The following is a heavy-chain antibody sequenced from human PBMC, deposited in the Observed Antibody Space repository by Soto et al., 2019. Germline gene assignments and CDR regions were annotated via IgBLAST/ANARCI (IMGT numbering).Heavy chain of an antibody. D-gene: IGHD2-15*01. Sequence: TGGSLRLSCAASGFTFSSYSMNWVRQAPGKGLEWVSSISSSSSYIYYADSVKGRFTISRDNAKNSLYLQMNSLRAEDTAVYYCARDLFRSGHLDYWGQGTLVTVSS. CDR3: ARDLFRSGHLDY. CDR1: GFTFSSYS. J-gene: IGHJ4*02. V-gene: IGHV3-21*01. CDR2: ISSSSSYI.